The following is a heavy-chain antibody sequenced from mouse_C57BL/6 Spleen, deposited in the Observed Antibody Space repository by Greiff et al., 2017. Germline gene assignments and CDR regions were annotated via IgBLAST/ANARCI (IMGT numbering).Heavy chain of an antibody. CDR2: IHPNSGST. Sequence: QVQLQQPGAELVKPGASVKLSCKASGYTFTSYWMHWVKQRPGQGLEWIGMIHPNSGSTNYNEKFKSKATLTVDKSSSTAYMQRSSLTSEDSAVYYCAREGWDGGPDYWGQGTTLTVSS. J-gene: IGHJ2*01. CDR1: GYTFTSYW. D-gene: IGHD4-1*01. CDR3: AREGWDGGPDY. V-gene: IGHV1-64*01.